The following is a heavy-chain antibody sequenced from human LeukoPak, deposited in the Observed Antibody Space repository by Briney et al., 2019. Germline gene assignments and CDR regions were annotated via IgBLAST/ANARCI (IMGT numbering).Heavy chain of an antibody. V-gene: IGHV3-21*01. J-gene: IGHJ5*02. CDR3: ASVPYRHSSSWYGS. D-gene: IGHD6-13*01. Sequence: GGSLRLSCAASGFTFSSYSMNWVRQAPGKGLEWVSSISSSSSYVYYADSVKGRFTISRDNAKNSLYLRMNSLRAEDTAVYYCASVPYRHSSSWYGSWGQGTLVTVSS. CDR2: ISSSSSYV. CDR1: GFTFSSYS.